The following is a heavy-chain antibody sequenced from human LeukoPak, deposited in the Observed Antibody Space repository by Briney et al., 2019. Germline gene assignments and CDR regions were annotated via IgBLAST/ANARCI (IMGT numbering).Heavy chain of an antibody. CDR2: IKQDGSEK. Sequence: PGGSLRLSCAASGFTFSSYWMSWVRQAPGKGLEWVANIKQDGSEKYYVDSVKGRFTISRDNAKNSPYLQMNSLRAEDTAVYYCAREESRGYSNFFYWGQGTLVTVSS. J-gene: IGHJ4*02. V-gene: IGHV3-7*01. D-gene: IGHD4-11*01. CDR3: AREESRGYSNFFY. CDR1: GFTFSSYW.